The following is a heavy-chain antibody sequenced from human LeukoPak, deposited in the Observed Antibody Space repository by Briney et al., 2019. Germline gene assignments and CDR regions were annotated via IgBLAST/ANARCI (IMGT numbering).Heavy chain of an antibody. CDR3: ARAGIAAAGNWCDP. CDR1: GYTFTSYD. J-gene: IGHJ5*02. Sequence: ASVKVSCKASGYTFTSYDINWVRQATGQGLEWMGWMNPNSGNTRYAQKFQGSVTMTRNTSISTAYMELSSLRSEDTAVYLCARAGIAAAGNWCDPWGQGTLVTVS. CDR2: MNPNSGNT. D-gene: IGHD6-13*01. V-gene: IGHV1-8*01.